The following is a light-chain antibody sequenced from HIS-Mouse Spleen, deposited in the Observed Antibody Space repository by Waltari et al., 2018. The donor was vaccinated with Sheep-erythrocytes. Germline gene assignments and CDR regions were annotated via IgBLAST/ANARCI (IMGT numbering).Light chain of an antibody. Sequence: SYELTQPPSVSVSPGQTASITCSGDKLGDIYACWYQQKLGQSPVLVIYPDSKRPSGIPERFSGSNSGNTATLTISGTQAMDEADYYCQAWDSSTDVVFGGGTKLTVL. J-gene: IGLJ2*01. CDR1: KLGDIY. CDR3: QAWDSSTDVV. V-gene: IGLV3-1*01. CDR2: PDS.